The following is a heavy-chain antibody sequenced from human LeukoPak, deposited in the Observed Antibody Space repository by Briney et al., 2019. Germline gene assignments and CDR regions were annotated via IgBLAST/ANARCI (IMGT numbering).Heavy chain of an antibody. V-gene: IGHV4-39*01. CDR3: ARHGYYSRDAFDI. Sequence: SETLSLTSTVSGGSISSSSYYWGWIRQPPGKGLEWIGRIYTSGSTNYNPSLKSRVTISVDTSKNQFSLKLSSVTAADTAVYYCARHGYYSRDAFDIWGQGTMVTVSS. D-gene: IGHD3-3*01. CDR1: GGSISSSSYY. CDR2: IYTSGST. J-gene: IGHJ3*02.